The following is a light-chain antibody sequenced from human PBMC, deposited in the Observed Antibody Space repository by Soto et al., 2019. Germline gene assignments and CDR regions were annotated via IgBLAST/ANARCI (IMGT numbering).Light chain of an antibody. Sequence: IVLTQSPATLSLSPGEGATLSCRASQSVSRYLAWYQQKPGQAPRLLIYDTSNRAIGIPARFSGSGSGTDFTLTLSSLEPEDFAVYYCQQRSNLPLFTFGPGTKVDIK. CDR1: QSVSRY. CDR3: QQRSNLPLFT. J-gene: IGKJ3*01. CDR2: DTS. V-gene: IGKV3-11*01.